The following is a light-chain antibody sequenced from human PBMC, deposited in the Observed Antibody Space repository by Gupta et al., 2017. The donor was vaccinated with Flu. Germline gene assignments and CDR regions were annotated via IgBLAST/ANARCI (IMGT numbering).Light chain of an antibody. V-gene: IGLV1-40*01. J-gene: IGLJ3*02. Sequence: SSSNIGAGYDVHWYQQLPGTAPKLLIYGNSNRPSGVPDRFSGSKSGTSASLAITGLQAEDEADYYCQSYDSSLNWVFGGGTKLTVL. CDR2: GNS. CDR3: QSYDSSLNWV. CDR1: SSNIGAGYD.